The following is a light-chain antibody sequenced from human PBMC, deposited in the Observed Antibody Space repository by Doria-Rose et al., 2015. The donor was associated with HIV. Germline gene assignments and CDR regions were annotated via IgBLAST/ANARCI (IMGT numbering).Light chain of an antibody. J-gene: IGKJ1*01. V-gene: IGKV3-20*01. CDR1: QSFSSTY. CDR2: DGS. Sequence: TQSPGTLSLSPGERATLSCRASQSFSSTYLAWYQQKPGQAPSLLIYDGSTRATGIPVRFSASGSATDFTLTINRLEPEDFALYYCHQYGTSWTFGQGTKVEI. CDR3: HQYGTSWT.